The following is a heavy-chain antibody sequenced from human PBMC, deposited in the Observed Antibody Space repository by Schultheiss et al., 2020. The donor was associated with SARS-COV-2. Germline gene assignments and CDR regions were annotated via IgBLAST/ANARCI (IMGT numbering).Heavy chain of an antibody. D-gene: IGHD2-15*01. CDR2: INPNSGGT. V-gene: IGHV1-8*02. J-gene: IGHJ6*02. CDR1: GYTFTSYG. Sequence: ASVKVSCKASGYTFTSYGISWVRQAPGQGLEWMGWINPNSGGTNYAQNFQGWVTMTRNTSISTAYMELSSLRSEDTAVYYCAATAPHYYYGMDVWGQGTTVTVSS. CDR3: AATAPHYYYGMDV.